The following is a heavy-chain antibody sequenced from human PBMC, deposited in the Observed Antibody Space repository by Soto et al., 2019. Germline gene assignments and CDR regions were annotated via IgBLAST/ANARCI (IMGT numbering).Heavy chain of an antibody. CDR1: GGSFSGYY. CDR3: ARGHEYSSSPVFDY. Sequence: SETLSLTCTVYGGSFSGYYWSWIRQPPGKGLEWIGEINHSGSTNYSPSLKSRVTISVDTSKNQFSLKLSSVTAADTAVYYCARGHEYSSSPVFDYWGQGTLVTVSS. J-gene: IGHJ4*02. CDR2: INHSGST. D-gene: IGHD6-6*01. V-gene: IGHV4-34*01.